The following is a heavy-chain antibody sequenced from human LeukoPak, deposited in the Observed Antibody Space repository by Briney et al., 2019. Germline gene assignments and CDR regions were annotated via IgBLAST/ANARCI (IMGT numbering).Heavy chain of an antibody. CDR3: ARKGRIAARLFDY. Sequence: SETLSLTCAVYGGSFSGYYWSWIRQPPGKGLEWIGEINHSGSTNYNPSLQSRVTISVDTSKNQFSLKLSSVTAADTAVYYCARKGRIAARLFDYWGQGTLVTVSS. V-gene: IGHV4-34*01. J-gene: IGHJ4*02. D-gene: IGHD6-6*01. CDR2: INHSGST. CDR1: GGSFSGYY.